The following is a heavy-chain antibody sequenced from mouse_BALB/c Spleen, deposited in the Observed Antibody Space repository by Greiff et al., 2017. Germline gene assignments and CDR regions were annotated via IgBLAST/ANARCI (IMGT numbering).Heavy chain of an antibody. J-gene: IGHJ2*01. CDR1: GFTFSSFG. V-gene: IGHV5-17*02. CDR3: ARENCDY. CDR2: ISSGSSTI. Sequence: EVQLVESGGGLVQPGGSLKLSCAASGFTFSSFGMHWVRQAPEKGLEWVAYISSGSSTIYYADTVKGRFTISRDNPKNTLFLQMTSLRSEDTAMYYWARENCDYWGQGTTLTGSS.